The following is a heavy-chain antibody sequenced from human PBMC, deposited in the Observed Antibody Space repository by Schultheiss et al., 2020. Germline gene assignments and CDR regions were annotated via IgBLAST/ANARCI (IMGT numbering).Heavy chain of an antibody. CDR3: AKALGSYWYFDL. CDR1: GFIFDDYA. CDR2: ISWNSGRI. D-gene: IGHD3-10*01. J-gene: IGHJ2*01. V-gene: IGHV3-9*01. Sequence: GGSLRLSCAASGFIFDDYAMYWVRQAPGKGLEWVSGISWNSGRIGYADSVKGRFTISRDNSKNTLYLQMNSLRAEDTAVYYCAKALGSYWYFDLWGRGTLVTVSS.